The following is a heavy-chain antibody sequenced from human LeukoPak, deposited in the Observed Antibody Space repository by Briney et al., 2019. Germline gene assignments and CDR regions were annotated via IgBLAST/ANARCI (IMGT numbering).Heavy chain of an antibody. D-gene: IGHD6-19*01. Sequence: SETLSLTCAVYGGSFSGYYWSWIRQPPGKGLEWIGEINHSGSTNYNPSLKSRVTISVDTSKNQFSLKLSSVTDADTAVYYCARWKKYSSGWPGLDYWGQGTLVTVSS. J-gene: IGHJ4*02. V-gene: IGHV4-34*01. CDR2: INHSGST. CDR1: GGSFSGYY. CDR3: ARWKKYSSGWPGLDY.